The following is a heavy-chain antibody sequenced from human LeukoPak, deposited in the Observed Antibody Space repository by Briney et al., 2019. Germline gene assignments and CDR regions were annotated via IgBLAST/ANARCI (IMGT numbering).Heavy chain of an antibody. CDR1: GFTFSSYW. Sequence: GGSLRLSCAASGFTFSSYWMNWVRQAPGKGLEWVANIRQDGSEKYYVDSVKGRFTISRDNAKNSLSLQMNSPRAEDTAMYYCARIKYNSNWWEAFDVWGQGTMVTVSS. J-gene: IGHJ3*01. D-gene: IGHD6-13*01. CDR2: IRQDGSEK. V-gene: IGHV3-7*04. CDR3: ARIKYNSNWWEAFDV.